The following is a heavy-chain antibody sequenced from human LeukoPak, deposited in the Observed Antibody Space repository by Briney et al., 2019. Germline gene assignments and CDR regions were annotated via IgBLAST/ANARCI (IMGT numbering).Heavy chain of an antibody. CDR1: GFSFSIYW. Sequence: GGSVRLSCAASGFSFSIYWMSWVRQAPGKGLEGVASIKQDGSEKYNVDSVKGRFTISRDNAKNTLYLQMNSLRAEDTAVYYCARGLIAVAFNFDYWGQGALVTVSS. CDR2: IKQDGSEK. CDR3: ARGLIAVAFNFDY. V-gene: IGHV3-7*04. J-gene: IGHJ4*02. D-gene: IGHD6-19*01.